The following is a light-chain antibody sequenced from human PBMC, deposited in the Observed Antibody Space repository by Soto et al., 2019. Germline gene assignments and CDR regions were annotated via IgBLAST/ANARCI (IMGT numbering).Light chain of an antibody. CDR2: EVS. J-gene: IGLJ1*01. CDR3: CSYTNRATYV. Sequence: QSVLTQPASVSGSPGQSIAISCTGTSSDVGGYEFVSWYQQHPGKAPKLLIHEVSYRPSGVSSRFSGSKSGNTASLTISGLQAEDEAEYHCCSYTNRATYVFGTGTKVTVL. V-gene: IGLV2-14*01. CDR1: SSDVGGYEF.